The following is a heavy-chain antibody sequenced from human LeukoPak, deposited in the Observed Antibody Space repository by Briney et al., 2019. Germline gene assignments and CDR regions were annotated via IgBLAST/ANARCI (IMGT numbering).Heavy chain of an antibody. D-gene: IGHD6-13*01. CDR2: ISAYNGNT. V-gene: IGHV1-18*01. Sequence: GASVKVSCKASGYTFTSYGISWVRQAPGQGLEWMGWISAYNGNTNYAQKLQGRVTMTTDTSTSTAYMELRSLRFDDTAVYYCARDQASGAAAANYFDYWGQGTLVTVSS. CDR3: ARDQASGAAAANYFDY. CDR1: GYTFTSYG. J-gene: IGHJ4*02.